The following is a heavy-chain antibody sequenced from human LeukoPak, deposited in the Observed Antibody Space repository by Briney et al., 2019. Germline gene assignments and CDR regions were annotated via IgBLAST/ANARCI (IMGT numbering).Heavy chain of an antibody. J-gene: IGHJ4*02. CDR1: GFTFSSYS. D-gene: IGHD2-15*01. Sequence: GGSLRLSCAASGFTFSSYSMNWVRQAPGKGLEWVSSISSNSSYIYYADSVKGRFTISRDNAKNSLYLQMNSLRAEDTAVYYCARARVGLGYCSGGSCYGEAYWGQGTLVTVSS. CDR3: ARARVGLGYCSGGSCYGEAY. CDR2: ISSNSSYI. V-gene: IGHV3-21*01.